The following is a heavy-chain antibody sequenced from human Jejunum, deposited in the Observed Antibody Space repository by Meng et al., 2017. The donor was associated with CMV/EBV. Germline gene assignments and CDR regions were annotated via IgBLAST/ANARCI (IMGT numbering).Heavy chain of an antibody. V-gene: IGHV1-8*01. Sequence: AQLVRSGGEVKKPGASVKVSCKASGYTFTSYDINWVRQGTGQGLEWMGWMNPNRGTTGYAQKFQGRVTMTRNISKSTAYMDLSSVRSEDTAVYYCATGVADFEYWGQGTLVTVSS. CDR2: MNPNRGTT. CDR1: GYTFTSYD. CDR3: ATGVADFEY. J-gene: IGHJ4*02. D-gene: IGHD6-19*01.